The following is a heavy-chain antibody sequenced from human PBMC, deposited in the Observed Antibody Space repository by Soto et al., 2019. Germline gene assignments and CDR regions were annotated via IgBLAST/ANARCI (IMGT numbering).Heavy chain of an antibody. Sequence: GGSLRLSCAASGFTFSSYAMRWVRQAPGKGLEWVAVISYDGSNKYYADSVKGRFTISRDNSKNTLYLQMNSLRAEDTAVYYCARERNSLDYYYGMDVWGQGTTVTVSS. CDR2: ISYDGSNK. D-gene: IGHD3-16*02. CDR3: ARERNSLDYYYGMDV. CDR1: GFTFSSYA. V-gene: IGHV3-30-3*01. J-gene: IGHJ6*02.